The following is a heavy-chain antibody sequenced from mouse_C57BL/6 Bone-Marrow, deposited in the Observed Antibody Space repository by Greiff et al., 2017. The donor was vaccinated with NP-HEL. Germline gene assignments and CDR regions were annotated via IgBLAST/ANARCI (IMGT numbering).Heavy chain of an antibody. D-gene: IGHD2-3*01. V-gene: IGHV7-3*01. CDR1: GFTFTDYY. J-gene: IGHJ3*01. CDR3: ARSPRPYDGRAWFAY. Sequence: EVKLQESGGGLVQPGGSLSLSCAASGFTFTDYYMSWVRQPPGKALEWLGFIRNKANGYTTEYSASGKCRFTISSDNSQSILYLQMNALRAEDSATYYCARSPRPYDGRAWFAYWGQGTLVTVSA. CDR2: IRNKANGYTT.